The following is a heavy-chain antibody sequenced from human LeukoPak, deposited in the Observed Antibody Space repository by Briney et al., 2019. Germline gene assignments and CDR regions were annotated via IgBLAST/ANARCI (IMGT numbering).Heavy chain of an antibody. Sequence: GASVKVSCKASGYTYTNYGISWVRQAPGQGLEWMGWISAYNGNTNYAQKLQGRVTMTTDTSTSTAYMELSSLRSEDTAVYYCARGVNPPLWFGESNWFDPWGQGTLVTVSS. D-gene: IGHD3-10*01. V-gene: IGHV1-18*01. J-gene: IGHJ5*02. CDR2: ISAYNGNT. CDR1: GYTYTNYG. CDR3: ARGVNPPLWFGESNWFDP.